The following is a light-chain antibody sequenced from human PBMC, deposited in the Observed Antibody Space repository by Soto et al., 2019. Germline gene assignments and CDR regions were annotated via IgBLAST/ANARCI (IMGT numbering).Light chain of an antibody. CDR3: QQYNSYPWT. CDR2: DAS. J-gene: IGKJ1*01. V-gene: IGKV1-5*01. Sequence: DIQTTQSPPTLTGSLVDRVTITCRASQTISSWLAWYQQKPGKAPNLLIYDASSLQSGVPSRFSGSGSGTEFTLNISSLQPDDFATYYCQQYNSYPWTFGQGTKVDIK. CDR1: QTISSW.